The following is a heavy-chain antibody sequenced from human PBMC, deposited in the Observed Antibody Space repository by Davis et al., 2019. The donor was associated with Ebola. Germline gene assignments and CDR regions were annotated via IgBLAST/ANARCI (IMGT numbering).Heavy chain of an antibody. CDR2: IRSKANSYAT. CDR3: TSSRDGYNYRDY. Sequence: GESLKISCAASGFTFSGSAMHWVRQASGKGLEWVGRIRSKANSYATAYAASVKGRFTISRDDSKSTAYLQMNSLKTEDTAVYYCTSSRDGYNYRDYWGQGTLVTVSS. J-gene: IGHJ4*02. V-gene: IGHV3-73*01. D-gene: IGHD5-24*01. CDR1: GFTFSGSA.